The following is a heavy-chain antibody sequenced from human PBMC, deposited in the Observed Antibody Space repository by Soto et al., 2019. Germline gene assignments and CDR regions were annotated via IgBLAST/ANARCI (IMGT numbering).Heavy chain of an antibody. J-gene: IGHJ6*02. Sequence: SETLSLTCTVSGGSVSSADYYWNWIRQPPGKGLEWIGYIYHSGSINYNASLKSRVIISIDTSRNQFSLKLSSVTAADTAVYYCARLYYFDNSGLPYGMDIWGQGTTVTVSS. D-gene: IGHD3-22*01. CDR3: ARLYYFDNSGLPYGMDI. V-gene: IGHV4-30-4*01. CDR1: GGSVSSADYY. CDR2: IYHSGSI.